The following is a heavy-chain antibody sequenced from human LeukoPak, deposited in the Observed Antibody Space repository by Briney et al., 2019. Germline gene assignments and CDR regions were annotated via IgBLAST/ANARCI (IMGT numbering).Heavy chain of an antibody. CDR2: IHYSGST. CDR1: GGSISSYY. Sequence: SETLSLTCTVSGGSISSYYWSWIRQPPGKRLEWIGSIHYSGSTTYNPSLKSRVTISVDTSKNQFSLKLSSVTAADTAVYYCARRLGGTSTGFDCWGQRTLVTVSS. CDR3: ARRLGGTSTGFDC. J-gene: IGHJ4*02. V-gene: IGHV4-59*08. D-gene: IGHD2-2*01.